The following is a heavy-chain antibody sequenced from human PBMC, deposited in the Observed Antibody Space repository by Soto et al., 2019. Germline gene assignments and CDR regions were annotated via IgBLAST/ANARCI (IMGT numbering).Heavy chain of an antibody. V-gene: IGHV1-69*02. J-gene: IGHJ5*02. D-gene: IGHD6-19*01. CDR3: ARGGPVIAVTETRDSWFDP. Sequence: QVQLVQSGAEVKKPGSSVKVSCTSSGGTFRTYSINWVRQAPGQGLEWMGRIIPILDMTNYAQKFQGRVRITADKSTSTANMELNPMRSEDTAMYYCARGGPVIAVTETRDSWFDPWGQGTLVTVSS. CDR2: IIPILDMT. CDR1: GGTFRTYS.